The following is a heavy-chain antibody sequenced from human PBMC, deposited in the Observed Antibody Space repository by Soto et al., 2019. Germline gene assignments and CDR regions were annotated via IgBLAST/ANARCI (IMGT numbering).Heavy chain of an antibody. V-gene: IGHV6-1*01. J-gene: IGHJ3*02. D-gene: IGHD1-1*01. Sequence: QTLSDTCTISGDSVSSGTVVWNWIRLSPSRGLEWLGRTYYRSRWYHEYVVFLQSRISINPDTSKNHYTLQLNSVTPEDTAVYYCARGIYDTSVGTAFDIWGQGTKVTVSS. CDR1: GDSVSSGTVV. CDR3: ARGIYDTSVGTAFDI. CDR2: TYYRSRWYH.